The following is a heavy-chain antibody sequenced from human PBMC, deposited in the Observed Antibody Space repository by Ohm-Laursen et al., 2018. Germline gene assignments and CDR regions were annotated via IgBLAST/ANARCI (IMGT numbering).Heavy chain of an antibody. J-gene: IGHJ5*02. CDR1: GFTFNNYG. D-gene: IGHD2-15*01. V-gene: IGHV3-30*18. Sequence: RSLRLSCAASGFTFNNYGMHWVRQAPGKGLEWVAVTSYDGINNYYADSVKGRFSISRDNSWNTLYLQLNSLKTEDTAVYYCAKDIREWWDYIDPWGQGTLVTVYS. CDR3: AKDIREWWDYIDP. CDR2: TSYDGINN.